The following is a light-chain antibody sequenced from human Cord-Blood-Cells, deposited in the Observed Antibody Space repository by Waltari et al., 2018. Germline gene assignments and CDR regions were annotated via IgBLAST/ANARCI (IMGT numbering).Light chain of an antibody. J-gene: IGLJ3*02. CDR3: SSYTSSSNWV. V-gene: IGLV2-14*03. CDR2: AVS. Sequence: QSALTQPASVSGSPGQSITISCTGTSSDVGGYNYVSWYQQHPGKAPKLMIYAVSNRPSGFSNRFSGSKSVNTASLTISGLQAEDEADYYCSSYTSSSNWVFGGGTKLTVL. CDR1: SSDVGGYNY.